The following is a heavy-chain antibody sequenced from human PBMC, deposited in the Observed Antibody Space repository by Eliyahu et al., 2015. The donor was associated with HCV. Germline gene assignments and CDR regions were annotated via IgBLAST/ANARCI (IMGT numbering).Heavy chain of an antibody. CDR1: GFTFSSCG. CDR3: AKRTDTSGSRGGHFDY. V-gene: IGHV3-23*04. J-gene: IGHJ4*02. CDR2: IGYSGGST. Sequence: EVQLVESGGGLVQPGESLRLSCATSGFTFSSCGMSWARQPPGKGLGWVSTIGYSGGSTYYADSVKGRFTISRDNSKNTLYLQMNSLRAEDSAIYYCAKRTDTSGSRGGHFDYWGQGTLVTVSS. D-gene: IGHD3-10*01.